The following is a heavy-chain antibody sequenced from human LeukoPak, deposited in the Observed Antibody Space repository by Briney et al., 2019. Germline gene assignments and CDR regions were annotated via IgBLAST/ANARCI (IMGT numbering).Heavy chain of an antibody. Sequence: PSETLSLTCTVSGGSISSGSYYWRWVRQPAGKGLEWIGRIYTSGSTNYIPSLKSRVTISVDTSKNQFSLKLSSVTAADTAVYYCARDSRAGIAAAEEKDAFDIWGQGTMVTVSS. J-gene: IGHJ3*02. V-gene: IGHV4-61*02. CDR1: GGSISSGSYY. CDR2: IYTSGST. CDR3: ARDSRAGIAAAEEKDAFDI. D-gene: IGHD6-13*01.